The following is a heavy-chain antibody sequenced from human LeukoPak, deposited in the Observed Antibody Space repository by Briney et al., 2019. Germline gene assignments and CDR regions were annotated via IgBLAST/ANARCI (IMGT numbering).Heavy chain of an antibody. V-gene: IGHV4-59*01. D-gene: IGHD5-24*01. Sequence: SETLSLTCTVSGGSISSYYWSWIRQPPGKGLEWIGYIYYSGSTNYNPSLKSRVTISVDTSKNQFSLKLSSVTAADTAVYYCAREGDGYQGYWGQGTLVTVSS. CDR3: AREGDGYQGY. J-gene: IGHJ4*02. CDR1: GGSISSYY. CDR2: IYYSGST.